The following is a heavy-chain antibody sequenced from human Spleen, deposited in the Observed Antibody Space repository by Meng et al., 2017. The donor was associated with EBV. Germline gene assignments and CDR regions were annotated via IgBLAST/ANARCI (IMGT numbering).Heavy chain of an antibody. D-gene: IGHD3-16*01. J-gene: IGHJ4*02. CDR1: GGPSGTYS. Sequence: QEYLVQAGAEVKKPGSAVKVSCQAFGGPSGTYSIAGVRQAPGRGLEGMGGIITLSGTPTYAQKFQGRLTITADPSTRTTYMELRGLTSDDTAIYYCARGHYDGYWGQGTLVTVSS. CDR2: IITLSGTP. V-gene: IGHV1-69*01. CDR3: ARGHYDGY.